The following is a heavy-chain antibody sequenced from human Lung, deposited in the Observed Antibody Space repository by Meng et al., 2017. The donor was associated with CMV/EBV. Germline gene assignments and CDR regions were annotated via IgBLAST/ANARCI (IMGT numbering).Heavy chain of an antibody. D-gene: IGHD6-19*01. V-gene: IGHV1-2*02. CDR3: ATLPPVAARYYYNGLDV. Sequence: ASVKVSCKASGYTFSDFYIHWVRQAPGQGLEWMGGINPNSGGTNYAQKFHDRVTMTRDTSISTAYMELRRLTSDDSAVYYCATLPPVAARYYYNGLDVWGQGXTVTVSS. CDR1: GYTFSDFY. CDR2: INPNSGGT. J-gene: IGHJ6*02.